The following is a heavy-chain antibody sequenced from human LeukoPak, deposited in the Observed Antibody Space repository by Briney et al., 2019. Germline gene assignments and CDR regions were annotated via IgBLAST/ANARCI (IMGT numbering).Heavy chain of an antibody. CDR1: GGPISTYY. CDR2: IYHSGST. Sequence: SETLSLTCTVSGGPISTYYWNWIRQPPGKGLEWIGYIYHSGSTNYNPSLQSRVTISVDTSKNQFSLNLNSVTAADTAVYYCARGGAARLHFQNWGQGTLVTVSP. CDR3: ARGGAARLHFQN. J-gene: IGHJ1*01. D-gene: IGHD6-6*01. V-gene: IGHV4-59*01.